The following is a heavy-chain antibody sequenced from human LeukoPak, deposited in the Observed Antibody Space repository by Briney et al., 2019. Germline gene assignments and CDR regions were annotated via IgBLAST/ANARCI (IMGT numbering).Heavy chain of an antibody. J-gene: IGHJ4*02. D-gene: IGHD1-26*01. CDR2: ISYDGSNK. CDR3: ARDYGGSYFDY. CDR1: GFTFSSYA. V-gene: IGHV3-30*04. Sequence: TGGPLRLSGAASGFTFSSYAMHWVRQAPGKGLEWVAVISYDGSNKYYADSVKGRFTISRDNSKTTLYLQMNSLRAEDTAVYYCARDYGGSYFDYWGQGTLVTVSS.